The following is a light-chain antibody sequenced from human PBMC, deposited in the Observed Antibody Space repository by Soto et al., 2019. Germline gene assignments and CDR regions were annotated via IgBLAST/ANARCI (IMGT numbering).Light chain of an antibody. V-gene: IGKV3-15*01. CDR1: QSVSSN. Sequence: EIVMTQSPATLSVSPGARATLSCRASQSVSSNLAWYQQKPGQAPRLLIYGASTRATGVPARFSGSGSGTEFTLTISTLQSEDFAVYYCQQYNNWPPYTFGQGTKLDIK. CDR3: QQYNNWPPYT. CDR2: GAS. J-gene: IGKJ2*01.